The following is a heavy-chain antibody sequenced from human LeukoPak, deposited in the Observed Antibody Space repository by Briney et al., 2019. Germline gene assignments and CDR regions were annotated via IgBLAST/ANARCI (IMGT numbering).Heavy chain of an antibody. J-gene: IGHJ4*02. V-gene: IGHV3-74*01. D-gene: IGHD3-10*01. Sequence: GGSLRLSCAASGFTFSTYWMHWVRQAPGKGLVWVSRFSSDGSITSYADSVKGRFTISRDNAKNTLYLQMNSLRAEDTAVYYCARHLNYYFDYWGQGTLVTVSS. CDR2: FSSDGSIT. CDR1: GFTFSTYW. CDR3: ARHLNYYFDY.